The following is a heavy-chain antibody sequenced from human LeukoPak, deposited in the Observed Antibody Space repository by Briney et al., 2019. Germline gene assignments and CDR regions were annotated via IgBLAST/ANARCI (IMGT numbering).Heavy chain of an antibody. Sequence: GGSLRLSCAASGFTFSSYAMTWVRQAPGKGLEWVSDINGSGGRTNYADSVKGRFTISRDNSKNTLYLQMNSLRAEDTAVYYCAKVPWFGELLSQPIDYWGQGTLVTVSS. CDR3: AKVPWFGELLSQPIDY. J-gene: IGHJ4*02. D-gene: IGHD3-10*01. CDR1: GFTFSSYA. CDR2: INGSGGRT. V-gene: IGHV3-23*01.